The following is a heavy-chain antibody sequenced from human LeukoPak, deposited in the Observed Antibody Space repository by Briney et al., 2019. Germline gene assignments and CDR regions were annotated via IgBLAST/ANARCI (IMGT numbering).Heavy chain of an antibody. V-gene: IGHV4-31*03. D-gene: IGHD3-22*01. J-gene: IGHJ4*02. Sequence: TLSLTCTVSGVSISSGGYYWGWIRQHPGKGLEWIGHINYSGNTYYSPSLQSRGTISLDRSKNQFSLKLSSVTAADTAVYYCARGRAYDYVSSPPGAFADYWGQGALVTVTS. CDR3: ARGRAYDYVSSPPGAFADY. CDR2: INYSGNT. CDR1: GVSISSGGYY.